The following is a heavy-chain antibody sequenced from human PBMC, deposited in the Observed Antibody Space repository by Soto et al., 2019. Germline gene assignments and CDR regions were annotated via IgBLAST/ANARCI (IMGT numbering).Heavy chain of an antibody. V-gene: IGHV3-48*03. Sequence: GGSLRLSCAASGFTFSSYEMNWVRQAPGKGLEWVSYISSSGSTIYYADSVKGRFTISRDNAKKSLYLQMNSLRAEDTAVYYCARDLRRSVPPYYYYYGMDVWGQGTTVTVSS. D-gene: IGHD3-10*01. CDR3: ARDLRRSVPPYYYYYGMDV. J-gene: IGHJ6*02. CDR1: GFTFSSYE. CDR2: ISSSGSTI.